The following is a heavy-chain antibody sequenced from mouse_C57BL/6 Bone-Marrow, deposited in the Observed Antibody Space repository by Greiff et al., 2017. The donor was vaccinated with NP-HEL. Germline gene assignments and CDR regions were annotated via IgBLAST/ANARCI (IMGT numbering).Heavy chain of an antibody. CDR2: ISYDGSN. D-gene: IGHD2-2*01. Sequence: EVKLVESGPGLVKPSQSLSLTCSVTGYSITSGYYWNWIRQFPGNKLEWMGYISYDGSNNYNPSLKNRISITRDTSKNQFFLKLNSVTTEDTATDYCAREMVTSSYWYFDVWGTGTTVTVSS. CDR1: GYSITSGYY. J-gene: IGHJ1*03. V-gene: IGHV3-6*01. CDR3: AREMVTSSYWYFDV.